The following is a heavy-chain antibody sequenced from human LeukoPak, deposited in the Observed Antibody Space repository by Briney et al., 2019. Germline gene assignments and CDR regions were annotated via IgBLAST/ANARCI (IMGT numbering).Heavy chain of an antibody. CDR1: GYTFTGYY. CDR2: INHNSGGT. CDR3: ARDLGYSGSYSPYEAFDI. Sequence: ASVKVSCKASGYTFTGYYMHWVRQAPGQGLEWMGWINHNSGGTNYAQKFQGRVTMTRDTSISTAYMELSRLRSDDTAVYYCARDLGYSGSYSPYEAFDIWGQGTIASVSP. D-gene: IGHD1-26*01. V-gene: IGHV1-2*02. J-gene: IGHJ3*02.